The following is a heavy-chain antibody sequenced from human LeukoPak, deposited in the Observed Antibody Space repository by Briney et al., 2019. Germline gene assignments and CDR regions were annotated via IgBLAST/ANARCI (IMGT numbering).Heavy chain of an antibody. CDR2: IYTSGST. Sequence: SSETLSLTCTVSGGSISSYYWSWIRQPAGKGLEWIGRIYTSGSTNYNPSLKSRVTMSVDTSKNQFSLKLSSVTAADTAVYYCARAAVGGYHAAYYFDYWGQGTLVTVSS. J-gene: IGHJ4*02. CDR3: ARAAVGGYHAAYYFDY. CDR1: GGSISSYY. D-gene: IGHD3-22*01. V-gene: IGHV4-4*07.